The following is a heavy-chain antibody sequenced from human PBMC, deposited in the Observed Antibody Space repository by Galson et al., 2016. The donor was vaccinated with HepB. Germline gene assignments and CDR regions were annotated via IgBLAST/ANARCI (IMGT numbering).Heavy chain of an antibody. D-gene: IGHD3-16*01. CDR2: INYNGNS. Sequence: SETLSLTCTASAGSFSTYYWNWIRQAPGKGLEWIGYINYNGNSDYNPSLKSRVTTSLDTSKNQFSLKMRSVTAADTAVYYCARATSVWGWFDPWGQGILVTVSS. J-gene: IGHJ5*02. V-gene: IGHV4-59*01. CDR1: AGSFSTYY. CDR3: ARATSVWGWFDP.